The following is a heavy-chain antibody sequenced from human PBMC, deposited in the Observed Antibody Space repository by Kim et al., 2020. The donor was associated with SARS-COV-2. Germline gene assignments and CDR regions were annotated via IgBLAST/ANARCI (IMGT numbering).Heavy chain of an antibody. CDR3: ARVGSGWSPDDS. J-gene: IGHJ4*02. V-gene: IGHV1-2*02. CDR1: GYTFTDYY. CDR2: INANSGDT. Sequence: ASVKVSCKASGYTFTDYYMHWVRQAPGQGLEWMGWINANSGDTNYAQKFQDRVTMTRDTSISTAYMELRRLRSDDTAVYYCARVGSGWSPDDSWGQGTLVTVSS. D-gene: IGHD6-19*01.